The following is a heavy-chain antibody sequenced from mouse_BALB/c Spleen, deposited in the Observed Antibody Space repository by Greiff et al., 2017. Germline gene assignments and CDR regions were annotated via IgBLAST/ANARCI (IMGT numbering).Heavy chain of an antibody. CDR3: ARLGDGWFAY. Sequence: VQLQQPGAELVKPGASVKLSCKASGYTFTSYWMHWVKQRPGQGLEWIGEINPSNGRTNYNEKFKSKATLTVDKSSSTAYMQLSSLTSEDSAVYYCARLGDGWFAYWGQGTLVTVSA. CDR2: INPSNGRT. CDR1: GYTFTSYW. J-gene: IGHJ3*01. D-gene: IGHD3-3*01. V-gene: IGHV1S81*02.